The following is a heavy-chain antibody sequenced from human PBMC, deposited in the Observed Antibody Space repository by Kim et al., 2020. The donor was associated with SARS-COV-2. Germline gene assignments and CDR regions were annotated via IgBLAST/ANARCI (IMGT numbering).Heavy chain of an antibody. V-gene: IGHV4-4*07. CDR1: GGSISSYY. CDR3: ARVLDVGDFWSGLGTLDY. Sequence: SETLSLTCTVSGGSISSYYWSWIRQPAGKGLEWIGRIYTSGSTNYNPSLKSRVTMSVDTSKNQFSLKLSSVTAADTAVYYCARVLDVGDFWSGLGTLDYWGQGTLVTVSS. D-gene: IGHD3-3*01. J-gene: IGHJ4*02. CDR2: IYTSGST.